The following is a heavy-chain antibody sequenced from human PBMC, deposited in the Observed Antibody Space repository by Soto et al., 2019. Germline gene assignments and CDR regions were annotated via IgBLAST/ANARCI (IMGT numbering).Heavy chain of an antibody. CDR1: GYTFTGYY. V-gene: IGHV1-2*04. CDR3: ARVLDCSGGSCPFDY. D-gene: IGHD2-15*01. CDR2: INPNSGGT. J-gene: IGHJ4*02. Sequence: QVQLVQSGAEVKKPGASVKVSCKASGYTFTGYYMHWVRQAPGQGLEWMGWINPNSGGTNYAQKCQRWVTMTRDTSISTAYMELSRLRSDDTAVYYCARVLDCSGGSCPFDYWGQGTLVTVSS.